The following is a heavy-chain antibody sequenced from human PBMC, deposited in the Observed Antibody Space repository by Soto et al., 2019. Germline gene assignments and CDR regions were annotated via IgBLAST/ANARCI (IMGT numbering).Heavy chain of an antibody. Sequence: HPXGSLRLSCAASGFTVSSYAMSWVRQAPGKGLEWVSAISGSGGSTYYADSVKGRFTISRDNSKNTLYLQMNSLRAEDTAVYYCAKGQYSSGWYTVPQYWGQGTLVTVSS. J-gene: IGHJ4*02. D-gene: IGHD6-19*01. V-gene: IGHV3-23*01. CDR3: AKGQYSSGWYTVPQY. CDR1: GFTVSSYA. CDR2: ISGSGGST.